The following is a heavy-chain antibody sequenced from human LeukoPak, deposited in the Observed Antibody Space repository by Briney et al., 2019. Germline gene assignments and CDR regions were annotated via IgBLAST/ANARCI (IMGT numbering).Heavy chain of an antibody. CDR3: ARDRYGDYPFDP. CDR2: IYHSGST. V-gene: IGHV4-30-2*01. D-gene: IGHD4-17*01. Sequence: SETLSLTCAVSGGSISSGGYSWSWIRQPPGKGLEWIGYIYHSGSTYYNPSLKSRVTISVDRSKNQFSLKLSSVTAADTAVYYCARDRYGDYPFDPWGQGTLVTVSS. J-gene: IGHJ5*02. CDR1: GGSISSGGYS.